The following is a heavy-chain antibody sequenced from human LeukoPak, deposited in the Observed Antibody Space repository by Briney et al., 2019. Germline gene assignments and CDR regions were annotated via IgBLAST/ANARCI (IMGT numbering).Heavy chain of an antibody. CDR1: GGSFSGYY. CDR2: INHSGST. J-gene: IGHJ6*03. D-gene: IGHD6-13*01. CDR3: ARGPPSSWALYYYYYYYMDV. V-gene: IGHV4-34*01. Sequence: SETLSLTCAVYGGSFSGYYWSWIRQPPGKGLEWIGEINHSGSTNYNPSLKSRVTISVDTSKNQFSLKLSSVTAADTAVYYCARGPPSSWALYYYYYYYMDVWGKGTTVTVSS.